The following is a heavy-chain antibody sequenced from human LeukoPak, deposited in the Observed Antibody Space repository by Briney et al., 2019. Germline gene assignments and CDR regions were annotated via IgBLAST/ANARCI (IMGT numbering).Heavy chain of an antibody. CDR2: LHTSGST. V-gene: IGHV4-4*07. D-gene: IGHD5-24*01. Sequence: SETLSLTCTVSGGSISSYYWSWIRQPAGEGLEWIGRLHTSGSTHYNPSLKSRVTMSVDTSKNQFSLKLSSVTAADTAVYYCARDAADGYNDYWGQGTLVTVSS. CDR1: GGSISSYY. CDR3: ARDAADGYNDY. J-gene: IGHJ4*02.